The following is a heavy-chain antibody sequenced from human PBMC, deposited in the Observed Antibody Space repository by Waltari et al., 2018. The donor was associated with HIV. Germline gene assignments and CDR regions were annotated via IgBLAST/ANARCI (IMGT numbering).Heavy chain of an antibody. Sequence: QLAESGGGVVQPGRSLTLSCVTSGFTFTNYGIHWVRQAPGKGLEWVAVMSYDVSRIYYVDSVKGRFTISRDTSKNTQYLQMNSLRAEDTAVYYCAKGEYYGDYLGHWGQGTLVTVSS. J-gene: IGHJ4*02. D-gene: IGHD4-17*01. V-gene: IGHV3-30*18. CDR2: MSYDVSRI. CDR3: AKGEYYGDYLGH. CDR1: GFTFTNYG.